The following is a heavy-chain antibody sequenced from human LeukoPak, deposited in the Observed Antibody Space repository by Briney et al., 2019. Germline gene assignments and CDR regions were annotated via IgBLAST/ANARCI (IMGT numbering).Heavy chain of an antibody. Sequence: SETLSLTCTVSGGSISSYHWSWIRQPPGKGLEWIGFFYYSGSTNYNPSLKSRVTISVDTSKNQFSLKLSSVTAADTAVYYCARSYLWELLGVAFDLWGQGTMVTVSS. CDR1: GGSISSYH. J-gene: IGHJ3*01. CDR3: ARSYLWELLGVAFDL. V-gene: IGHV4-59*08. CDR2: FYYSGST. D-gene: IGHD1-26*01.